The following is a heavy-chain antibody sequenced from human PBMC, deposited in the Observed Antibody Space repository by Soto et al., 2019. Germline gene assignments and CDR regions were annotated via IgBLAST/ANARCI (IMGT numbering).Heavy chain of an antibody. Sequence: PGGSLRLPCAASGFTFSSYWMHWVRQAPGKGLVWVSRINSDGSSTSYADSVKGRFTISRDNAKNTLYLQVNSLRAEDTAVYYCAREGMATINFDYWGQGTLVTVSS. D-gene: IGHD5-12*01. V-gene: IGHV3-74*01. CDR3: AREGMATINFDY. CDR2: INSDGSST. CDR1: GFTFSSYW. J-gene: IGHJ4*02.